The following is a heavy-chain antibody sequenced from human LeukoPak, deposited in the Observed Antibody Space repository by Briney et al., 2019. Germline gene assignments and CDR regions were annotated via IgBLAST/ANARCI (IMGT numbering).Heavy chain of an antibody. J-gene: IGHJ4*02. CDR2: ISSSSSYI. V-gene: IGHV3-21*01. D-gene: IGHD3-9*01. Sequence: GGSLRLSCAASGFTFSSYSMNWVRQAPGKGLEWVSSISSSSSYIYYADSVRGRFTISKDNAKKSLYLQMNSLRAEDTAVYYCARAGRGLRYFDWLTYDYWGQGTLVTVSS. CDR1: GFTFSSYS. CDR3: ARAGRGLRYFDWLTYDY.